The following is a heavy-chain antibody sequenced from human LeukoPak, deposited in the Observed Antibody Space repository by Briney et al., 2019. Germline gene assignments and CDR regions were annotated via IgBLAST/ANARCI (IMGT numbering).Heavy chain of an antibody. CDR1: GDSINNYY. V-gene: IGHV4-59*01. Sequence: SETLSLTCTVSGDSINNYYWSWIRQTPEKGLEWIGYMSYTGSSDYGPSLKSRVTMSIDTSKNQFSLRMTSVTAADTAVYYCARDLVTESPDYYYYYMDVWGKGTTVTVSS. D-gene: IGHD2-8*02. J-gene: IGHJ6*03. CDR2: MSYTGSS. CDR3: ARDLVTESPDYYYYYMDV.